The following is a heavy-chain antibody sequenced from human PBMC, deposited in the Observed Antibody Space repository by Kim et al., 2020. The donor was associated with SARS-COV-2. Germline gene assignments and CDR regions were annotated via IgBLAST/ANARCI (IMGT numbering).Heavy chain of an antibody. V-gene: IGHV3-33*01. CDR1: GFTFSSYG. D-gene: IGHD3-3*01. J-gene: IGHJ3*02. Sequence: GGSLRLSCAASGFTFSSYGMHWVRQAPGKGLEWVAVIWYDGSKKYYADSVKGRFTISRDKSKNTLYLQMNSLRAEDTAVYYCARDRRSFLGWLLKPEAFDIWGQGTMVTVSS. CDR3: ARDRRSFLGWLLKPEAFDI. CDR2: IWYDGSKK.